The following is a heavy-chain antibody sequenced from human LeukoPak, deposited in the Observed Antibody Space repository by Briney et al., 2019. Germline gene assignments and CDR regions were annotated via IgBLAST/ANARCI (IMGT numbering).Heavy chain of an antibody. CDR3: ARRSTWNAADY. CDR2: IYGGGST. CDR1: GFTVSGNY. J-gene: IGHJ4*02. V-gene: IGHV3-53*01. D-gene: IGHD1-1*01. Sequence: GGSLRLSCAASGFTVSGNYMSWVRQAPVKGREWVSAIYGGGSTYYADSVKGRFTISRDNSKNKLYLQMNSLRAEYTAVYYCARRSTWNAADYWGQGTLVTVSS.